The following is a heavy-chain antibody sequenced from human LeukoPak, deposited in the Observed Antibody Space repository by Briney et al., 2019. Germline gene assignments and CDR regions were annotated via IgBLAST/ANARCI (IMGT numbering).Heavy chain of an antibody. J-gene: IGHJ5*02. Sequence: PGGSLRLSCAASGLTFSSYGMHWVRQAPGKGLEWVAVIWYDGSNKYYADSVKGRFTISRDNSKNTLYLQMNSLRAEDTAVYYCAKYGSTSLGNQQQLWFDPWGQGTLVTVSS. CDR3: AKYGSTSLGNQQQLWFDP. V-gene: IGHV3-33*06. CDR2: IWYDGSNK. CDR1: GLTFSSYG. D-gene: IGHD2-2*01.